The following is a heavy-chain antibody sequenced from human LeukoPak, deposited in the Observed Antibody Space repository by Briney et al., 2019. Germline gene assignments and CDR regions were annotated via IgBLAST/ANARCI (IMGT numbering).Heavy chain of an antibody. CDR2: INTNTGNP. V-gene: IGHV7-4-1*02. J-gene: IGHJ5*02. Sequence: ASVKVSCKASGYTFTSYAMNWVRQAPGQGLEWMGWINTNTGNPTYAQGFTGRFVFSLDTSVSTAYLQISSLKAEDTAVYYCARAVGSGWYVVGNWFDPWGQGTLVTVSS. CDR1: GYTFTSYA. D-gene: IGHD6-19*01. CDR3: ARAVGSGWYVVGNWFDP.